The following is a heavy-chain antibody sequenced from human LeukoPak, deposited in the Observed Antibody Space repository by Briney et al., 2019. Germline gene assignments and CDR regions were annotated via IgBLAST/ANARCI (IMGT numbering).Heavy chain of an antibody. J-gene: IGHJ3*02. CDR1: GYTFTSYD. CDR3: ARGLLLWFGEFRAFDI. D-gene: IGHD3-10*01. V-gene: IGHV1-8*01. CDR2: MNPNSGNT. Sequence: GASVKVSCKASGYTFTSYDINWVRQATGQGLEWMGWMNPNSGNTGYAQKFQGRVTMTRNTSISTAYMELSSLRSEDTAVYYCARGLLLWFGEFRAFDIWGQGTMVTVSS.